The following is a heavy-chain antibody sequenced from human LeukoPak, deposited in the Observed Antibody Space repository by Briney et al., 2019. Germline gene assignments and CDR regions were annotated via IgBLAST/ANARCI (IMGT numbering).Heavy chain of an antibody. Sequence: PGGSLRLSCAVSGFTFSNFWMSWVRQAPGRGLEWVANIHPEGNEKYHVDSVKGRFTISRDNTKNSLFLQMDDLRAEYTAVYYCAREGYCSGDCSFDYWGQGTLVTVSS. D-gene: IGHD2-21*02. CDR1: GFTFSNFW. CDR2: IHPEGNEK. J-gene: IGHJ4*02. V-gene: IGHV3-7*01. CDR3: AREGYCSGDCSFDY.